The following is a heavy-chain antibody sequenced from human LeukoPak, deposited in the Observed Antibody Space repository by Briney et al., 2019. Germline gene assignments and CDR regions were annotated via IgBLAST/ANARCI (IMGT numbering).Heavy chain of an antibody. CDR2: IIPIFGTA. J-gene: IGHJ4*02. V-gene: IGHV1-69*05. D-gene: IGHD2-21*01. CDR3: ATELVVGYYFDY. CDR1: GGTFSSYA. Sequence: ASVKVSCKASGGTFSSYAISWVRQAPGQGLEWMGGIIPIFGTANYAQKFQGRVTITTDESTSTAYMELSSLRSGDTAVYYCATELVVGYYFDYWGQGTLVTVSS.